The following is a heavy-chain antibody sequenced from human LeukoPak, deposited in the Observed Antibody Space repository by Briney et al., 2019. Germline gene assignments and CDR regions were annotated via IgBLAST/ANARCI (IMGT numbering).Heavy chain of an antibody. CDR3: AKASLAGFGELFSFDY. V-gene: IGHV3-23*01. Sequence: GGSLRLSCAASGFTFSSYWMSWVRQAPGKGLEWVSAISGSGGSTYYADSVKGRFTISRDNSKNTLYLQMNSLRAEDTAVYYCAKASLAGFGELFSFDYWGQGTLVTVSS. CDR1: GFTFSSYW. CDR2: ISGSGGST. D-gene: IGHD3-10*01. J-gene: IGHJ4*02.